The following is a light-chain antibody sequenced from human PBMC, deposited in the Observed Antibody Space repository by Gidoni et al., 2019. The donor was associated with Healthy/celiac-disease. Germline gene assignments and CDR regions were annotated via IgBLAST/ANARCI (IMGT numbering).Light chain of an antibody. CDR3: SSYTSSSTRV. CDR2: DVS. Sequence: LTQPASVSGSPGQSITISCTGTSSDVGGYNYVSWYQQHPGKAPKLMIYDVSNRPSGVSNRFSGSKSGNTASLTISGLQAEDEADYYCSSYTSSSTRVFGGGTKLTVL. V-gene: IGLV2-14*03. CDR1: SSDVGGYNY. J-gene: IGLJ2*01.